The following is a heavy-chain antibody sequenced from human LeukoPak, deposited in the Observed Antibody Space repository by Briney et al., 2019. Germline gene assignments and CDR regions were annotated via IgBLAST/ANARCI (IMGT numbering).Heavy chain of an antibody. CDR2: ISGSGGST. CDR1: GFTFSSYA. D-gene: IGHD3-10*01. V-gene: IGHV3-23*01. Sequence: GGSLRFSGAASGFTFSSYAMSWVRQAPGKGLEGVSAISGSGGSTYYADSVKGRFTISRDNSKSTLYLQMNSLRAEDTAVYYCAKLGRYYGSGSYGYGMDVWGQGTTVTASS. J-gene: IGHJ6*02. CDR3: AKLGRYYGSGSYGYGMDV.